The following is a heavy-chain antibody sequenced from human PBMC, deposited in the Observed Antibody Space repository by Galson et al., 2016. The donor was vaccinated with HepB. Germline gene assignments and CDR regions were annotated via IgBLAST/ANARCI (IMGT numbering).Heavy chain of an antibody. CDR2: ISADSGET. D-gene: IGHD2-8*02. CDR3: ARYRFSIWTGGDLDS. CDR1: GYTFSAYG. Sequence: SVKLSCTASGYTFSAYGVSWVRQAPGQGLEWVGRISADSGETNYVQYLQGRVTMTTDTSTSTAYMELRSLKSDDTAVYYCARYRFSIWTGGDLDSWGQGTMVTVSS. J-gene: IGHJ3*02. V-gene: IGHV1-18*01.